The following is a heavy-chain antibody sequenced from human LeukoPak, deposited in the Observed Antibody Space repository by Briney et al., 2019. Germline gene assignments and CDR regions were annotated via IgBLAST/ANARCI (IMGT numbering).Heavy chain of an antibody. CDR1: GGSFSGYY. CDR3: ARLGGPAATIDY. CDR2: INHSGST. J-gene: IGHJ4*02. Sequence: SETLSLTCAVYGGSFSGYYWSWIRQPPGKGLEWIGEINHSGSTNYNPSLKSRVTISVDTSKNQFSLKLSSVTAADTAVYYCARLGGPAATIDYWGQGTLVTVSS. V-gene: IGHV4-34*01. D-gene: IGHD2-2*01.